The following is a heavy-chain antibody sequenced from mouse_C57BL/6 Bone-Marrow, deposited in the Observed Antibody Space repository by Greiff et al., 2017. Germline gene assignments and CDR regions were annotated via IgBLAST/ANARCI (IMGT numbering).Heavy chain of an antibody. CDR2: IYPRSGNT. J-gene: IGHJ4*01. Sequence: VQLQESGAELARPGASVKLSCKASGYTFTSYGISWVKQRPGQGLEWIGEIYPRSGNTYYNEKFKGKPTITADKSSSTAYMELRSLTSEDSAVYFCASSLILGAIDYWGQGTSVTVSS. CDR3: ASSLILGAIDY. CDR1: GYTFTSYG. D-gene: IGHD3-3*01. V-gene: IGHV1-81*01.